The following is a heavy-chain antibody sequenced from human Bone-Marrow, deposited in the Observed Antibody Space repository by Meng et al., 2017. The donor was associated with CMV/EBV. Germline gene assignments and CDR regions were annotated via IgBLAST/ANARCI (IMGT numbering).Heavy chain of an antibody. CDR2: ITSSSTLI. J-gene: IGHJ3*02. CDR3: ATPPGVGAYGGDAFDI. CDR1: GFTLSSYA. D-gene: IGHD1-26*01. V-gene: IGHV3-21*01. Sequence: GESLKISCAASGFTLSSYAMIWVRQTPGKGLEWLSFITSSSTLIYQADSVKGRFTISRDNAKNSLYLQMNSLRVEDTAVYYCATPPGVGAYGGDAFDIWGQGTMVTVSS.